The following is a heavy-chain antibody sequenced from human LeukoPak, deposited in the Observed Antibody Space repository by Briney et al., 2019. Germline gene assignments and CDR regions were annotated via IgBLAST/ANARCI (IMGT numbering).Heavy chain of an antibody. J-gene: IGHJ4*02. CDR1: GYTFTTYL. Sequence: GESLKISCKGSGYTFTTYLIAWGRQMLGRGLEWMGIIYPGDSDTRYSPAFQGQVTISADKSISTAYLQWSSLEASDTAIFYCAKRPRDSSGYYFDLWGQETLVTVSS. CDR2: IYPGDSDT. CDR3: AKRPRDSSGYYFDL. V-gene: IGHV5-51*01. D-gene: IGHD3-22*01.